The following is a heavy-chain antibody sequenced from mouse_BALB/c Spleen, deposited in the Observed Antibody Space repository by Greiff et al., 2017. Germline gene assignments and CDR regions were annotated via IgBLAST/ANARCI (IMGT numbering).Heavy chain of an antibody. J-gene: IGHJ3*01. D-gene: IGHD2-4*01. Sequence: EVKLMESGGGLVKPGGSLKLSCAASGFTFSSYAMSWVRQTPEKRLEWVASISSGGSTYYPDSVKGRFTISRDNARNILYLQMSSLRSEDTAMYYCARENYDYDGAWFADWGQGTLVTVSA. CDR3: ARENYDYDGAWFAD. CDR1: GFTFSSYA. V-gene: IGHV5-6-5*01. CDR2: ISSGGST.